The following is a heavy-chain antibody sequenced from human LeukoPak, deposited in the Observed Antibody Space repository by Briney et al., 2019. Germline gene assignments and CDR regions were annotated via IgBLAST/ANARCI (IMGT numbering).Heavy chain of an antibody. CDR2: ISWSSGSI. V-gene: IGHV3-9*03. CDR3: AKGLSSGWLDWFDP. J-gene: IGHJ5*02. Sequence: RSLSLSRAASGFTFSDYAMHWVRQAPGTGLERVSGISWSSGSIGYADSVKGRFTISRDNAKTSLYLLMNSLRAEDMALYYCAKGLSSGWLDWFDPWGQGTLVTVSS. D-gene: IGHD6-19*01. CDR1: GFTFSDYA.